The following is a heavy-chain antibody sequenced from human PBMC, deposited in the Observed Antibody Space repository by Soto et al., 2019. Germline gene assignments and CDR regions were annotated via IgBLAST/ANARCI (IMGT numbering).Heavy chain of an antibody. Sequence: SETLSLTCTVSGGPISSYYWSWIRQPPGKGLEWIGYIYYSGSTNYNPSLKSRVTISVDTSKNQFSLKLSSVTAADTAVYYCASILSKLDAFDIWGQGTMVTVSS. CDR1: GGPISSYY. J-gene: IGHJ3*02. V-gene: IGHV4-59*01. D-gene: IGHD3-9*01. CDR2: IYYSGST. CDR3: ASILSKLDAFDI.